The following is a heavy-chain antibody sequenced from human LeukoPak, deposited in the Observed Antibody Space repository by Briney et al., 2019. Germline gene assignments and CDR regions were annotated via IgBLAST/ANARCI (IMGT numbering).Heavy chain of an antibody. CDR2: ISAYNGDT. CDR3: ARDPSNTSGRYAYFDY. J-gene: IGHJ4*02. CDR1: GFTFNSYG. V-gene: IGHV1-18*01. D-gene: IGHD6-19*01. Sequence: ASVKVSCKASGFTFNSYGISWVRQAPGQGLEWMGWISAYNGDTNYAQKFQGRVTMTTDTSTSTAYMELRSLISDDTAVYYCARDPSNTSGRYAYFDYWGQGTLVTVSS.